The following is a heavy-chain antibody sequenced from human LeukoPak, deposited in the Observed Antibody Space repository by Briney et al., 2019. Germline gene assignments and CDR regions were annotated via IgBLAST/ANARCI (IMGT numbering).Heavy chain of an antibody. V-gene: IGHV3-74*01. CDR3: ARDRVTTVPFYYYYGMDV. CDR1: GFTFSSYW. D-gene: IGHD4-11*01. J-gene: IGHJ6*02. CDR2: INSDGSST. Sequence: GGSLRLSCAASGFTFSSYWMHWVRQAPGKGLVWVSRINSDGSSTSYADSVKGRFTISRDNAKNTLYLQMNSLRAEDTAVYYCARDRVTTVPFYYYYGMDVWGQGTTVTVSS.